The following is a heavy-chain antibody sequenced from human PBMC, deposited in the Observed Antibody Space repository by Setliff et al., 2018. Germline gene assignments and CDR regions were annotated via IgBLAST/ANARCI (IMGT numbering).Heavy chain of an antibody. Sequence: GGSLRLSCVASGFTFSTYAMSWVRQAPGKGLEWVSAISGGSGNTFYADSMKGRFTISRENSKDTLYLQMNSLRAEDTAVYYCAKNYHFWRAYIDYWGQGTLVTVSS. CDR2: ISGGSGNT. D-gene: IGHD3-3*01. CDR1: GFTFSTYA. CDR3: AKNYHFWRAYIDY. J-gene: IGHJ4*02. V-gene: IGHV3-23*01.